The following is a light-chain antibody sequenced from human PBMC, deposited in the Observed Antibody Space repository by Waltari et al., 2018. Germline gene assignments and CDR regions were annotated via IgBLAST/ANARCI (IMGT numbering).Light chain of an antibody. CDR1: QTVLPRSNNKDY. CDR3: QQYYSSPYT. V-gene: IGKV4-1*01. Sequence: DIVMTQSPDSLAVSLGARATIDCKSNQTVLPRSNNKDYLAWYQQKPGQPPKLVFYWASTRESGVPDRFSASGSGTDFTLTISSLQAEDVAVYYCQQYYSSPYTFGQGTKLEIK. J-gene: IGKJ2*01. CDR2: WAS.